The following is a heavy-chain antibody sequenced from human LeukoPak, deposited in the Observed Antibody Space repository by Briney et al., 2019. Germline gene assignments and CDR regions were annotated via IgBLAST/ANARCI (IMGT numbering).Heavy chain of an antibody. CDR3: ARYCSGGGCYFGFDF. Sequence: GGSLRLSCAASVFTSSRYAMIGVRRAPERGLEWVSTISASGFTTYYADSVKGRFTISRDNSKNTLFLQMHSLRADGTAVYYCARYCSGGGCYFGFDFWGQGTLVTVSS. D-gene: IGHD2-15*01. J-gene: IGHJ4*02. CDR2: ISASGFTT. CDR1: VFTSSRYA. V-gene: IGHV3-23*01.